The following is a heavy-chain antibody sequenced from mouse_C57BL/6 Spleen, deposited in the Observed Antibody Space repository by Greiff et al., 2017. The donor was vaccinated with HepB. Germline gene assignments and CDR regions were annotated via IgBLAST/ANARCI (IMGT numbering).Heavy chain of an antibody. Sequence: QVQLQQSGAELARPGASVKLSCKASGYTFTSYGISWVKQRTGQGLEWIGEIYPRSGNTYYNEKFKGKATLTADKSSSTAYMELRSLTSEDSAVYFCARVYYYGSSYEKVFDYWGQGTTLTVSS. V-gene: IGHV1-81*01. J-gene: IGHJ2*01. CDR1: GYTFTSYG. CDR2: IYPRSGNT. D-gene: IGHD1-1*01. CDR3: ARVYYYGSSYEKVFDY.